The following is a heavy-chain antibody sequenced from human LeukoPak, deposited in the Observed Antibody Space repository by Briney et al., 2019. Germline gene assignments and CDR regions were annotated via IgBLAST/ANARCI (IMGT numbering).Heavy chain of an antibody. Sequence: SETLSLICTVSGGSISSYYWSWIRQPPGKGLEWIGYIYYSGSTNYNPSLKSRVTISVDTSKNQFSLKLSSVTAADTAVYYCARGGSRRSFDYWGQGTLVTVSS. CDR2: IYYSGST. V-gene: IGHV4-59*08. D-gene: IGHD2-15*01. J-gene: IGHJ4*02. CDR3: ARGGSRRSFDY. CDR1: GGSISSYY.